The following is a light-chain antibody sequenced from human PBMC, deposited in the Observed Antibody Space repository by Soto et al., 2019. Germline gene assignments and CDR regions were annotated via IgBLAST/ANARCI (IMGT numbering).Light chain of an antibody. CDR1: QTINNC. CDR2: DAS. J-gene: IGKJ1*01. V-gene: IGKV1-5*01. Sequence: DIQMTQSPSTLSASVGDTVTISCRASQTINNCLAWYQQKPGKAPKLLISDASNLETGVPSRFSGSGSGTDFTLTISRLEPEDFAVYYCQQYGNSPQTFGQGTKVDIK. CDR3: QQYGNSPQT.